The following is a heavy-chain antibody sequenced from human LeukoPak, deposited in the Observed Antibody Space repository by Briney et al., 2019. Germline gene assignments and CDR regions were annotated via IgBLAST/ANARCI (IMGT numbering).Heavy chain of an antibody. D-gene: IGHD3-22*01. V-gene: IGHV3-23*01. CDR1: GFTFSNYA. J-gene: IGHJ3*02. Sequence: GGSLRLSCAASGFTFSNYAMSWVRQAPGKGLEWVSAISGSGDNTYYADSVKGRFTVSRDNSKNTLYLQMNSLRAEDTAVYYCAKDPGYYDSSGNRLSAFDIWGQGTMVTVSS. CDR2: ISGSGDNT. CDR3: AKDPGYYDSSGNRLSAFDI.